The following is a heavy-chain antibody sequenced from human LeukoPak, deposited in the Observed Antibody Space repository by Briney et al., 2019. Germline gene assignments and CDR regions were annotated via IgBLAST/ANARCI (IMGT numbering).Heavy chain of an antibody. CDR1: GFTFSRYW. J-gene: IGHJ4*02. D-gene: IGHD6-19*01. CDR3: ASEQWLRY. CDR2: IKQDGSEK. Sequence: PGGSLRLSCAGSGFTFSRYWMSWVRQAPGKGLEWVANIKQDGSEKYYVDSVKGRFTISRDNAKNSLYLQMNSLRAEDTAVYYCASEQWLRYWGQGTLVTVSS. V-gene: IGHV3-7*01.